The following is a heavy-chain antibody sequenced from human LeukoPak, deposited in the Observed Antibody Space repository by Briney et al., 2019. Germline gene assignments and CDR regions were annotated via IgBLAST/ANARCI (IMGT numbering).Heavy chain of an antibody. V-gene: IGHV3-21*01. D-gene: IGHD3-10*01. Sequence: GGSLRLSCAASGFTFSSYSTNWVRQAPGKGLKWVSSISSSSSYIYYADSVKGRFTISRDNAKNSLYLQMNSLRAEDTAVYYCARVGYMVRGVMSYFDYWGQGTLVTVSS. CDR1: GFTFSSYS. CDR3: ARVGYMVRGVMSYFDY. J-gene: IGHJ4*02. CDR2: ISSSSSYI.